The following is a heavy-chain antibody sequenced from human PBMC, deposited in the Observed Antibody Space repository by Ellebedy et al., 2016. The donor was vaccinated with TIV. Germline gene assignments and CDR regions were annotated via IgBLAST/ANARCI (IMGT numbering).Heavy chain of an antibody. CDR3: ARDEGGYPRSENFFDY. CDR1: GFTFSSYS. Sequence: GESLKISCAASGFTFSSYSMNWVRQAPGKGLEWVSSISSSSSYIYYADSVKGRFTISRDNAKNSLYLQMNSLRAEDTAVYYCARDEGGYPRSENFFDYWGQGTLVTVSS. CDR2: ISSSSSYI. J-gene: IGHJ4*02. D-gene: IGHD3-16*01. V-gene: IGHV3-21*01.